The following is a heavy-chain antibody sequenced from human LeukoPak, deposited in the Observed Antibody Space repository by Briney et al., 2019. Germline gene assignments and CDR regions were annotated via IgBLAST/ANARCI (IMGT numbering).Heavy chain of an antibody. D-gene: IGHD2-2*03. CDR1: GGTFSSYA. J-gene: IGHJ6*03. CDR3: AREPFKLGLTYYVDV. Sequence: GASVKVSCKASGGTFSSYAISWVRQAPGQGLEWMGGIIPIFGTANYAQKFQGRVTITADESTSTAYMELSSLRSEDTAVYYCAREPFKLGLTYYVDVWGKGTTVTISS. V-gene: IGHV1-69*01. CDR2: IIPIFGTA.